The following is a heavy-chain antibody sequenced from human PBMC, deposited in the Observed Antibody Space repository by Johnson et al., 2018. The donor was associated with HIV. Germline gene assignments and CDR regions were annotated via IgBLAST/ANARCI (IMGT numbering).Heavy chain of an antibody. D-gene: IGHD7-27*01. CDR2: ISYDGSNK. Sequence: QVQLVESGGGVVQPGRSLRLSCAASGFTFSSYAMHWVRQAPGKGLEWVAVISYDGSNKYYADSVKGRFTISRDNSENTLYLQMGSLSADDVAVYYCARAQPNWDDAFDIWGRGTMVTVSS. CDR3: ARAQPNWDDAFDI. CDR1: GFTFSSYA. J-gene: IGHJ3*02. V-gene: IGHV3-30*14.